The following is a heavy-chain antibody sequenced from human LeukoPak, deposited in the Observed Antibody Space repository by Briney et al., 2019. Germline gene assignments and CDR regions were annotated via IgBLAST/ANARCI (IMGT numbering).Heavy chain of an antibody. V-gene: IGHV1-69*04. Sequence: ASVKVSCKASGGTFSSYAISWVRQAPGQGLEWMGRIIPILGIANYAQKFQGRVTITADKSTSTAYMELSSLRSEDTAVYYCARDWESIVGATWAVDAFDIWGQGTMVTVSS. CDR3: ARDWESIVGATWAVDAFDI. J-gene: IGHJ3*02. CDR1: GGTFSSYA. CDR2: IIPILGIA. D-gene: IGHD1-26*01.